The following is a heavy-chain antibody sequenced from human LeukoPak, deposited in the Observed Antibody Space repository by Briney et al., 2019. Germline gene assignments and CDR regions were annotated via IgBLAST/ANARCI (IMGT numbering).Heavy chain of an antibody. Sequence: GGSLRLSCAASGFTFRNYAMSWVRQAPGKGLEWVSAVSGSGGSTYYTDSVKGRFTISRDNSENTLYLQMNSLRAEDTAVYYCARGGSLAVADYYYYYMDVWGKGTTVTVSS. J-gene: IGHJ6*03. CDR2: VSGSGGST. CDR3: ARGGSLAVADYYYYYMDV. D-gene: IGHD6-19*01. V-gene: IGHV3-23*01. CDR1: GFTFRNYA.